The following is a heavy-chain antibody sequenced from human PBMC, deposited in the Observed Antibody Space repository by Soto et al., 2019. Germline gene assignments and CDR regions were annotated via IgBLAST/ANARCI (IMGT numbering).Heavy chain of an antibody. V-gene: IGHV1-69*13. CDR3: ARDRSGAGQQLVPPNWFDP. CDR1: GGTFSSYA. J-gene: IGHJ5*02. D-gene: IGHD6-13*01. CDR2: IIPIFGTA. Sequence: GASVKVSCTASGGTFSSYAISWVRQAPGQGLEWMGGIIPIFGTANYAQKFQGRVTITADESTSTAYMELSSLRSEDTAVYYCARDRSGAGQQLVPPNWFDPWGQGTLVTVSS.